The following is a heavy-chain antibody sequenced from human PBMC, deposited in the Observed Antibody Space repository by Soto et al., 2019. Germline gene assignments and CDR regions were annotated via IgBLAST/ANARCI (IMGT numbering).Heavy chain of an antibody. D-gene: IGHD2-2*01. J-gene: IGHJ5*02. V-gene: IGHV4-34*01. CDR1: GGSFSCYY. Sequence: SETLSLTCAVYGGSFSCYYWSWIRQRPGTGLEWIGEIDHSGSTNYNPSLKSRVTISVDTSKNQFSLKLSSVTDADTAVYYCARGRGGVVPAAEPNWFDPWGQGTLVTVSS. CDR2: IDHSGST. CDR3: ARGRGGVVPAAEPNWFDP.